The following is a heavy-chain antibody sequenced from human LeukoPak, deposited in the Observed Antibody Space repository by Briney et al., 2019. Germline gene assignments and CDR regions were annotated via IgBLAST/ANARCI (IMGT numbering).Heavy chain of an antibody. Sequence: PGESLKISCKASGYSFGYYWIACVRQMPGKGLEWMGIIYPDDSDSTYSPSFQGQVTISVDKSINTAYLQWSSLKASNTAIYYCARVGSVTNFGVVSYYFDYWGQGTLVTVSS. CDR1: GYSFGYYW. D-gene: IGHD3-3*01. CDR3: ARVGSVTNFGVVSYYFDY. V-gene: IGHV5-51*01. J-gene: IGHJ4*02. CDR2: IYPDDSDS.